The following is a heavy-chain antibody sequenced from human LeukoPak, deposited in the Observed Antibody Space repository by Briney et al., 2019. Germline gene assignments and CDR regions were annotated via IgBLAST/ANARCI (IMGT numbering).Heavy chain of an antibody. D-gene: IGHD1-26*01. Sequence: GGSLRLSCVASGVTLSNYAMSWARQAPGKGLEWVSGISSSGSGGNTYYADSVKGRFTISRDSSRNTLFLHMNTLRAEDTAIYYCAKDRTVGASYWYFDFWGRGTLVTVSS. J-gene: IGHJ2*01. CDR3: AKDRTVGASYWYFDF. CDR2: ISSSGSGGNT. V-gene: IGHV3-23*01. CDR1: GVTLSNYA.